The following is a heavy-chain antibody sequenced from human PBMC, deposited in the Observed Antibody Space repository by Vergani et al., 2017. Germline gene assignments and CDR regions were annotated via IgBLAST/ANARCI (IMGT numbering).Heavy chain of an antibody. CDR1: DSSIMTNPY. CDR2: IHHSGDS. D-gene: IGHD3-10*01. J-gene: IGHJ6*02. V-gene: IGHV4-38-2*01. Sequence: QVQLQESGPGLVKPSETLTLTCDVSDSSIMTNPYWGWFRQSPGKGLEWIGCIHHSGDSHYNSSLKSRVSISIVSSSKFSLSLTSVYAADTASCYCARHSGSGPCEASSLFYRMDVWGHGTTVTVSS. CDR3: ARHSGSGPCEASSLFYRMDV.